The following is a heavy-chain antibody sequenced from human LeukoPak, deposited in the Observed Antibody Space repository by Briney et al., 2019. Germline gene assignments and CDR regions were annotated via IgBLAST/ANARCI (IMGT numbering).Heavy chain of an antibody. CDR2: IYYSGST. CDR1: GGSISSSSYY. Sequence: SETLSLTCTVSGGSISSSSYYWGWIRQPPGKGLEWIGGIYYSGSTYYNPSLKSRVTISVDTSKNQFSLKLSSVTAADTAVYYCARNHIAVAGSFDYWGQGTLVTVSS. J-gene: IGHJ4*02. V-gene: IGHV4-39*01. D-gene: IGHD6-19*01. CDR3: ARNHIAVAGSFDY.